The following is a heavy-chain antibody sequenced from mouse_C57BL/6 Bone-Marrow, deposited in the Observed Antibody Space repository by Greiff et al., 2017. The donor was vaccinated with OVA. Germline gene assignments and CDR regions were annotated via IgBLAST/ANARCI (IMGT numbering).Heavy chain of an antibody. CDR2: IWSGGST. J-gene: IGHJ1*03. D-gene: IGHD1-1*01. CDR3: ARNDYYGSSHYWYFDV. V-gene: IGHV2-2*01. Sequence: QVQLKESGPGLVQPSQSLSITCTVSGFSLTSYGVHWVRQSPGKGLEWLGVIWSGGSTDYNAAFISRLSISKDNSTSQVFFKMNSLQADDTAIYYCARNDYYGSSHYWYFDVWGTGTTVTVSS. CDR1: GFSLTSYG.